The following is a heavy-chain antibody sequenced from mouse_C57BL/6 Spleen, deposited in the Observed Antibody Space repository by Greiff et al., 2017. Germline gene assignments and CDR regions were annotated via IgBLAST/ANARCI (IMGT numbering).Heavy chain of an antibody. J-gene: IGHJ4*01. CDR2: IWSGGST. V-gene: IGHV2-2*01. CDR3: ASPAYYSNSYAMDY. D-gene: IGHD2-5*01. Sequence: VKLQESGPGLVQPSQSLSITCTVSGFSLTSYGVHWVRQSPGKGLEWLGVIWSGGSTDYNAAFISRLSISKDNSKSQVFFKMNSLQADDTAIYYCASPAYYSNSYAMDYWGQGTSVTVSS. CDR1: GFSLTSYG.